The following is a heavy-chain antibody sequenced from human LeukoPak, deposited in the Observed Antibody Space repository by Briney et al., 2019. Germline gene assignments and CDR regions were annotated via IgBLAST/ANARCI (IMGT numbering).Heavy chain of an antibody. D-gene: IGHD6-6*01. Sequence: SETLSLTCTVSGGSISSQYWSWIRQPPGKGLEWIGYIYYSGSTYYNPSLKSRVTISVDTSKNQFSLKLSSVTAADTAVYYCARSIAARRGGYFDYWGQGTLVTVSS. CDR3: ARSIAARRGGYFDY. V-gene: IGHV4-59*06. J-gene: IGHJ4*02. CDR2: IYYSGST. CDR1: GGSISSQY.